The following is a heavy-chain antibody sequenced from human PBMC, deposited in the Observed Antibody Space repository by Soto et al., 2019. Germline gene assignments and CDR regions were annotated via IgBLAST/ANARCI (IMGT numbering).Heavy chain of an antibody. V-gene: IGHV4-59*08. Sequence: QVQLQESGPGLVKPSETLSLTCTVSGGSISSYYWSWIRQPPGKGLEWIGYIYYSGSTNYNPSLKSRVTISVDTSKNQFSLKLSSVTAADTAVYYCARLVRAVAGIRFDYWGQGTLVTVSS. J-gene: IGHJ4*02. CDR1: GGSISSYY. D-gene: IGHD6-19*01. CDR3: ARLVRAVAGIRFDY. CDR2: IYYSGST.